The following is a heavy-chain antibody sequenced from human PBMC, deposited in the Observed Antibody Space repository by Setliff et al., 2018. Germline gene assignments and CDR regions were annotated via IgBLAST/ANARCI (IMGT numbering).Heavy chain of an antibody. D-gene: IGHD3-16*01. CDR3: ARGGVLGTGDFDY. CDR2: TYYIGAT. Sequence: SETLSLTCTVSGASISTHYWSWIRQPPGKGLEWIGHTYYIGATNYNPSLKGRVTISVDTSKNQVSLKMNFVTAADTAVYCCARGGVLGTGDFDYWGQGTLVTVSS. J-gene: IGHJ4*02. CDR1: GASISTHY. V-gene: IGHV4-59*11.